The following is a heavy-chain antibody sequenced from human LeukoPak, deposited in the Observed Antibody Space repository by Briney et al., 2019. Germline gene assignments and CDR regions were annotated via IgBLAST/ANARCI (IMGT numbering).Heavy chain of an antibody. CDR2: IYYSGST. CDR1: GGSISSYY. Sequence: SETLSLTCTVSGGSISSYYRSWIRQPPGKGLEWIGYIYYSGSTNYNPSLKSRVTISVDTSKNQFSLKLSSVTAADTAVYYCARLPPYSTSCYFDYWGQGTLVTVSS. V-gene: IGHV4-59*12. J-gene: IGHJ4*02. CDR3: ARLPPYSTSCYFDY. D-gene: IGHD6-13*01.